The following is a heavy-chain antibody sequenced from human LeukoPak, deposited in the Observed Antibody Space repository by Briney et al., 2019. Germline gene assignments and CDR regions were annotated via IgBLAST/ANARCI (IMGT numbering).Heavy chain of an antibody. CDR2: VDPEDGET. V-gene: IGHV1-69-2*01. D-gene: IGHD6-13*01. CDR3: ATASAAAVQSRYFDY. Sequence: ASVKISCKVSGYTFTDYYMHWVQQAPGKGLEWMGLVDPEDGETIYAEKFQGRVTITADTSTDTAHMELSSLRSEDTAVYYCATASAAAVQSRYFDYWGQGTLVTVSS. J-gene: IGHJ4*02. CDR1: GYTFTDYY.